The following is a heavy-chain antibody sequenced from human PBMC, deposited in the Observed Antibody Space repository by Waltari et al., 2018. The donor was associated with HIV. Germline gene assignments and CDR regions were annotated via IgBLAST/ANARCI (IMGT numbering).Heavy chain of an antibody. J-gene: IGHJ4*02. V-gene: IGHV4-39*01. CDR2: IYYSGST. D-gene: IGHD3-22*01. Sequence: QLQLQESGPGLVKPSETLSLTCTVSDGSIDRSSYYWGWNRQPPGKGLEGIGSIYYSGSTYDNPSLKSRVTISVDTSKNRFSLKLSSVTAADTAVYYCARHVGGYDSSGYFPYYFDYWGQGALVTVSS. CDR1: DGSIDRSSYY. CDR3: ARHVGGYDSSGYFPYYFDY.